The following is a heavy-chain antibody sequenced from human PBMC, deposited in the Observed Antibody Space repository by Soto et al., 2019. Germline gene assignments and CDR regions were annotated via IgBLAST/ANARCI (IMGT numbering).Heavy chain of an antibody. CDR1: GFTFSSYA. V-gene: IGHV3-64*01. CDR3: AGGPGYYCDL. Sequence: EVQLVESGGGLVQPGGSLRLSCAASGFTFSSYAMHWVRQAPGKGLEYVSAISSNGGSTYYANSVKGRFTISRANTKTTLHLQAGPLTAQDTAVYYCAGGPGYYCDLWGQGNLVTVSS. J-gene: IGHJ4*02. CDR2: ISSNGGST.